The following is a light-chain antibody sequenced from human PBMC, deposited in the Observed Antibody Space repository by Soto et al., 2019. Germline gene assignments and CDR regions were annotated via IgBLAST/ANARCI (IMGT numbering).Light chain of an antibody. CDR3: QQYHTLPLT. V-gene: IGKV1-33*01. CDR2: DAS. CDR1: HDISNF. J-gene: IGKJ3*01. Sequence: DIPMTQSPSSLSASVGDRVTIPCQASHDISNFLSWYQQKPGRAPKLLIYDASNLETGVPSRFSGSGSGTDFTFTISSLQPEDIATYYCQQYHTLPLTFGPGTKVDIK.